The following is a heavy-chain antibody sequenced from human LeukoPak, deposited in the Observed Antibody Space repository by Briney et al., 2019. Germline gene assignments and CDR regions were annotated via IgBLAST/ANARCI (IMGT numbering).Heavy chain of an antibody. CDR3: AKVKGIAVAADY. Sequence: GGSLRLSCAASGFTFSSYAMSWVRQAPGKGLEWVSAISGSGGSTYYADSVKGRFTISRDNSKNTLYLQMNSLRAEGTAVYYCAKVKGIAVAADYWGQGTLVTVSS. CDR1: GFTFSSYA. CDR2: ISGSGGST. J-gene: IGHJ4*02. V-gene: IGHV3-23*01. D-gene: IGHD6-19*01.